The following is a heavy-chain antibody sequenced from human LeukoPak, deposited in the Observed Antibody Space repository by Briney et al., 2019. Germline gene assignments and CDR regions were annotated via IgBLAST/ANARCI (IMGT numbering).Heavy chain of an antibody. Sequence: HPGGSLRLSCAASGFTFSRHAKSWVRQAPGRGLEWVSTIYRCGDDTYYRDSVKGRFTISRDNSKSTLYLQMYSLRADDTAVYYCAKVTWEAVPGTGPPGTHHWGQGILVTVSS. V-gene: IGHV3-23*05. CDR2: IYRCGDDT. J-gene: IGHJ4*02. CDR1: GFTFSRHA. CDR3: AKVTWEAVPGTGPPGTHH. D-gene: IGHD6-19*01.